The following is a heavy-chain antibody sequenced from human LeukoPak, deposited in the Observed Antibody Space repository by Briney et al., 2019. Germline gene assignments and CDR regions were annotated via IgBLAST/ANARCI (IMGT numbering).Heavy chain of an antibody. V-gene: IGHV3-21*01. CDR1: GFTFSSYS. CDR3: AKDRSSGWYEDYFDY. CDR2: ISSSSSYI. D-gene: IGHD6-19*01. Sequence: GGSLRLSCAASGFTFSSYSMNWVRQAPGKGLEWVSSISSSSSYIYYADSVKGRFTISRDNAKNSLYLQMNSLRAEDTAVYYCAKDRSSGWYEDYFDYWGQGTLVTVSS. J-gene: IGHJ4*02.